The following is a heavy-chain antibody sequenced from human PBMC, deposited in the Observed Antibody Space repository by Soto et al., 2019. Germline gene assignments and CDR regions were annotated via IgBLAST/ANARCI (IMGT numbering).Heavy chain of an antibody. CDR2: VYYTGTT. CDR3: ARNWNLALVPAAYFDS. D-gene: IGHD2-2*01. V-gene: IGHV4-39*01. J-gene: IGHJ4*02. Sequence: SETLSLTCTVSNFSVLTSIYYWAWIRQPPGKGLEWVGTVYYTGTTYYNPPLQSRVTISIDTSKNQFSLNLNSVTAADTAVYYCARNWNLALVPAAYFDSWGQGTLVTVSS. CDR1: NFSVLTSIYY.